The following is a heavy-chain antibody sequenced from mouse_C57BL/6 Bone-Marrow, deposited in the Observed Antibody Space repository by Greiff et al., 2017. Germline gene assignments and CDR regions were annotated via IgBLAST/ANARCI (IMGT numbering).Heavy chain of an antibody. CDR1: GFTFSSYG. V-gene: IGHV5-6*01. Sequence: EVQVVESGGDLVKPGGSLKLSSAASGFTFSSYGMSWVRQTPDKRLEWVATISSGGSYTYYPDSVKGRFTISRDNAKNTLYLQMSSLKSEDTAMYYCARGTYYSNYDAMDYWGQGTSVTVSS. D-gene: IGHD2-5*01. J-gene: IGHJ4*01. CDR3: ARGTYYSNYDAMDY. CDR2: ISSGGSYT.